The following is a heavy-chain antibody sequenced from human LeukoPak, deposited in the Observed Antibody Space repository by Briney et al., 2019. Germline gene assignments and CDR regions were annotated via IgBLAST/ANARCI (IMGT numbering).Heavy chain of an antibody. CDR1: GFTFSSYA. J-gene: IGHJ6*02. Sequence: LAGGSLRLSCAASGFTFSSYAMSWVRQAPGKGLEWVSAISGSGGSTYYADSVKGRFTISRDNSKNTLYLQMNSLRAEDTAVYYCAKSIEYSSGWVPKDDYYYYGTDVWGQGTTVTVSS. CDR3: AKSIEYSSGWVPKDDYYYYGTDV. D-gene: IGHD6-19*01. V-gene: IGHV3-23*01. CDR2: ISGSGGST.